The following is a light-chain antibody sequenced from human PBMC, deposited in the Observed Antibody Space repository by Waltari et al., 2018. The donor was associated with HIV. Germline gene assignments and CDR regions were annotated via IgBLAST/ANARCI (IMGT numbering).Light chain of an antibody. Sequence: QSVLTQPPSASGTPGQRVTLPCSGSSSNIGSNYVYWYQQLPGTAPKLLIYRNNQRPSGVPDRFSGSKSGTSASLAISGLRSEDEADYYCAAWDDSLSGLVVFGGGTKLTVL. CDR2: RNN. CDR3: AAWDDSLSGLVV. J-gene: IGLJ2*01. CDR1: SSNIGSNY. V-gene: IGLV1-47*01.